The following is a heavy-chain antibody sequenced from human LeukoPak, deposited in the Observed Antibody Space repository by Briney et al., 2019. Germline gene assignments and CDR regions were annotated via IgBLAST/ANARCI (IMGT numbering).Heavy chain of an antibody. CDR1: GYTSTGYY. Sequence: GASVKVSCKASGYTSTGYYMHWVRQAPGQGLEWMGRINPNSGGTNYAQKFQGRVTMTRDTSISTAYMELSRLRSDDTAVYYCARSTMTTVTTQEFDYWGNGTLVTVSS. CDR2: INPNSGGT. V-gene: IGHV1-2*06. CDR3: ARSTMTTVTTQEFDY. D-gene: IGHD4-17*01. J-gene: IGHJ4*01.